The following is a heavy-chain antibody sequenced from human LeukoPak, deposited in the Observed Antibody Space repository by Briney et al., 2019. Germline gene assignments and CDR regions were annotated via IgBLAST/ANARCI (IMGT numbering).Heavy chain of an antibody. V-gene: IGHV1-2*02. CDR1: GYTFTGYY. CDR2: LNPNSGGT. J-gene: IGHJ4*02. D-gene: IGHD3-22*01. CDR3: ARDLSSYYYDSSGYPGGLDY. Sequence: ASVKVSCKASGYTFTGYYMHWVRQAPGQGLEWMGWLNPNSGGTNYAQKFQGRVTMTRDTSISTAYMELSRLRSDDTAVYYCARDLSSYYYDSSGYPGGLDYWGQGTLVTVSS.